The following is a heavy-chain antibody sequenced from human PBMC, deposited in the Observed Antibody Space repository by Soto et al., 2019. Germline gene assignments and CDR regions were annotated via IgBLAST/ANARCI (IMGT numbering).Heavy chain of an antibody. V-gene: IGHV3-23*01. CDR3: ATRSSGWYFDY. CDR1: GFTFSSYA. J-gene: IGHJ4*02. CDR2: ISGSGGST. D-gene: IGHD6-19*01. Sequence: EVQLLESGGGLVQPGGSRRLSCAPSGFTFSSYARSWFAQAPGRGLEWVSAISGSGGSTYYADSVKGRFTISRDNSKNTLYLQMNSLRAEDTAVYYCATRSSGWYFDYWGQGTLVTVSS.